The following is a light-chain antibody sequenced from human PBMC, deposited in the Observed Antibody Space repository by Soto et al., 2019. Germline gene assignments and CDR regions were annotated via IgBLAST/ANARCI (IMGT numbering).Light chain of an antibody. J-gene: IGLJ1*01. CDR3: SSYTSSSIDDV. CDR2: EVS. V-gene: IGLV2-14*01. Sequence: QSALTQPASVSGSPGQSITISCTGTSSDVGGYNYVSWYQQHPGKAPKLMIYEVSNRPSGVSNRFSGSKSGNMASLTISGLQAEDEADYYCSSYTSSSIDDVFGTGTKVTVL. CDR1: SSDVGGYNY.